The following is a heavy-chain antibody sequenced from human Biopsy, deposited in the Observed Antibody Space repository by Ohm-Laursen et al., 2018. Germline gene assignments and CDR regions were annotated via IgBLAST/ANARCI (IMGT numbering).Heavy chain of an antibody. J-gene: IGHJ6*02. D-gene: IGHD1-26*01. V-gene: IGHV3-33*01. CDR1: GFTFSVYA. CDR3: ARDPIVGSKADGMDV. CDR2: IWYDGSSE. Sequence: SLRLSSSASGFTFSVYAMHWVRQAPGKGLEWVAIIWYDGSSEYYADSVKGRFTISRDNSRNTVYLQMNSLRAEDTAIYYCARDPIVGSKADGMDVWGQGTTVTVSS.